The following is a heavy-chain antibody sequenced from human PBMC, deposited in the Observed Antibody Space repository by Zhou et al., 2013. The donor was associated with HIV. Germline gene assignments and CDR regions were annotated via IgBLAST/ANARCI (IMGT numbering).Heavy chain of an antibody. CDR2: IIPIFGTA. J-gene: IGHJ4*02. Sequence: QVQLVQSGAEVKKPGSSVKVSCKASGGTFSSYAISWVRQAPGQGLEWMGGIIPIFGTANYAQKFQGRVTITTDESTSTAYMELSSLRSEDTAVYYCARCGLGYGDHEPYFDYWGQGTLVTVSS. V-gene: IGHV1-69*05. CDR3: ARCGLGYGDHEPYFDY. D-gene: IGHD4-17*01. CDR1: GGTFSSYA.